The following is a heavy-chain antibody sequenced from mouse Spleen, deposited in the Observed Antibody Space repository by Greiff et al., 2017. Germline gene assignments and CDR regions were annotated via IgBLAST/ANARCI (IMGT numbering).Heavy chain of an antibody. J-gene: IGHJ4*01. CDR1: GFNIKDYY. CDR2: IDPENGDT. CDR3: NADDYDPFYAMDY. V-gene: IGHV14-4*02. D-gene: IGHD2-4*01. Sequence: VQLKESGAELVRSGASVKLSCTASGFNIKDYYMHWVKQRPEQGLEWIGWIDPENGDTEYAPKFQGKATMTADTSSNTAYLQLSSLTSEDTAVYYCNADDYDPFYAMDYWGQGTSVTVSS.